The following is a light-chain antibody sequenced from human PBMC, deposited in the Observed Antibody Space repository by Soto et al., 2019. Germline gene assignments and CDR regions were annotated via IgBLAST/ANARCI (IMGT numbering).Light chain of an antibody. Sequence: QSALTQPRSVSGSPGQSVTISCTGTSSYVGGWNYVSWFQHHPGKAPQLMIYHVGERPSGVPDRFSGSKSGNTASLTISGVQAEDEADYYCCSYAGYPSRRFCGGPKLTVL. V-gene: IGLV2-11*01. CDR2: HVG. CDR3: CSYAGYPSRR. CDR1: SSYVGGWNY. J-gene: IGLJ2*01.